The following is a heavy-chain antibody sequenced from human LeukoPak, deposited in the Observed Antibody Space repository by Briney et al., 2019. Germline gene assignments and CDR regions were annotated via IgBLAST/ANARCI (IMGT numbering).Heavy chain of an antibody. CDR1: GYTFTDYY. CDR3: ASSADKLGYYYYYMDV. CDR2: INPNSGGT. Sequence: ASVKVSCKASGYTFTDYYIHWVRQAPGQGLEWMGWINPNSGGTNYAQKFQGRVTMTRDTSISTAYMELSRPRSDDTAVYYCASSADKLGYYYYYMDVWGKGTTVTISS. V-gene: IGHV1-2*02. D-gene: IGHD3-10*01. J-gene: IGHJ6*03.